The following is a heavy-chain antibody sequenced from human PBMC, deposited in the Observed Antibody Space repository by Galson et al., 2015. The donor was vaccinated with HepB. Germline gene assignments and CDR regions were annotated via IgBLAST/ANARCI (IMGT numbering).Heavy chain of an antibody. Sequence: SVKVSCKASGGTFSSYAISWVRQAPGQGLEWMGGIIPIFGTANYAQKFQGRVTITADESTSTAYMELSSLRSEDTAVYYCAKVGYCSSTSCYQGYYYYYMDVWGKGTTVTVSS. CDR2: IIPIFGTA. CDR3: AKVGYCSSTSCYQGYYYYYMDV. D-gene: IGHD2-2*01. V-gene: IGHV1-69*13. CDR1: GGTFSSYA. J-gene: IGHJ6*03.